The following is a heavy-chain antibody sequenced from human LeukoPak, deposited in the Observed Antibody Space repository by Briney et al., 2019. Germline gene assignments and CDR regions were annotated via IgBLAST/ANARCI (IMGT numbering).Heavy chain of an antibody. CDR2: INRNGGST. Sequence: GGSLRLSCATSGFTFDDYGMSWVRQAPGKGLEWVSGINRNGGSTGYADSVKGRFTISRDNAKNSLYLQMNSLRAEDTALYYCARDPLGYCSSTSCFDYFDYWGQGTLVTVYS. V-gene: IGHV3-20*04. CDR1: GFTFDDYG. CDR3: ARDPLGYCSSTSCFDYFDY. J-gene: IGHJ4*02. D-gene: IGHD2-2*01.